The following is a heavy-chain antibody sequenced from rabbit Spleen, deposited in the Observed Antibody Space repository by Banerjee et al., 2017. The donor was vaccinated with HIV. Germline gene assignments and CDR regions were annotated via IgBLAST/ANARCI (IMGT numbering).Heavy chain of an antibody. CDR1: GIDFSNYNF. J-gene: IGHJ6*01. Sequence: QSLEESGGGLVKPGGILTLTCKASGIDFSNYNFICWVRQAPGKGLEWIACIDIGSRDFTYYASWAKGRFIISKTSSTTVTLQMTSLTVADTATYFCARDTGSSFSTYGMDLWGQGTLVTVS. D-gene: IGHD8-1*01. CDR3: ARDTGSSFSTYGMDL. V-gene: IGHV1S40*01. CDR2: IDIGSRDFT.